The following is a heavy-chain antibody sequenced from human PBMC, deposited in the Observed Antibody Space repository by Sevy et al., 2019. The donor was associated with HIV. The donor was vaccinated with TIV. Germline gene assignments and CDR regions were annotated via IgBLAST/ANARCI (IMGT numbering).Heavy chain of an antibody. CDR1: GFSLTTSGVG. V-gene: IGHV2-5*02. D-gene: IGHD3-9*01. CDR2: IYWDDDK. Sequence: SGPTLVNPTQTLTLTCTFSGFSLTTSGVGVDWIRQPPGKALEWLALIYWDDDKRYSPSLKSRLTITKDTSKNQVVLTMTNMDPVDTATYYCAHRPDNYDILTGYFPNWFDPWGQGTLVTVSS. CDR3: AHRPDNYDILTGYFPNWFDP. J-gene: IGHJ5*02.